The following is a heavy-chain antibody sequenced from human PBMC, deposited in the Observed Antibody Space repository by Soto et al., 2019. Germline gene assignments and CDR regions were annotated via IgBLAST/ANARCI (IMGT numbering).Heavy chain of an antibody. CDR2: IIPIFGTA. Sequence: AVKVSCKASGGTFSSYAISWVRQAPGQGLEWMGGIIPIFGTANYAQKFQGRVTITADESTSTAYMELSSLRSEDTAVYYCARDDYHDSSAPIKTTGWGQGTMVTVYS. J-gene: IGHJ4*02. CDR1: GGTFSSYA. D-gene: IGHD3-22*01. V-gene: IGHV1-69*13. CDR3: ARDDYHDSSAPIKTTG.